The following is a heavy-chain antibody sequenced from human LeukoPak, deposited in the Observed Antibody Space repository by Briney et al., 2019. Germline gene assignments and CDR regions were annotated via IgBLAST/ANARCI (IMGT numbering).Heavy chain of an antibody. Sequence: KPGGSLRLSCAASGFTFSSYSMNWVRQAPGKGLEWVSSISSSSSYIYYADSVKGRFTISRDNAKNSLYLQMNSLRAEDTAVYYCARDNFRRWYYYYYMDVWGKGTTVTISS. CDR3: ARDNFRRWYYYYYMDV. CDR1: GFTFSSYS. CDR2: ISSSSSYI. D-gene: IGHD3-10*01. J-gene: IGHJ6*03. V-gene: IGHV3-21*01.